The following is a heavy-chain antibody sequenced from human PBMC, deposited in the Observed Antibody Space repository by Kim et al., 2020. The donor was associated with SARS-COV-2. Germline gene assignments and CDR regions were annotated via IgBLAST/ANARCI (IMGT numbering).Heavy chain of an antibody. CDR2: IKQDGSDK. J-gene: IGHJ4*02. Sequence: GGSLRLSCAASGFTFSSYWMSWVRQAPGKGLEWVANIKQDGSDKYYVDFVKGRFTISRDNAKNSLYLQMNSLRAEDTAVYYCARTVVVVAAPYYFDYWGQGTLVTVSS. CDR1: GFTFSSYW. CDR3: ARTVVVVAAPYYFDY. V-gene: IGHV3-7*01. D-gene: IGHD2-15*01.